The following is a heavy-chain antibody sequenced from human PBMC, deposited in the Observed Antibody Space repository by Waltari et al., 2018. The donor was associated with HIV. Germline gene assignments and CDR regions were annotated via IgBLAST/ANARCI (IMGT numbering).Heavy chain of an antibody. CDR1: GGSISSNNYI. V-gene: IGHV4-39*01. CDR3: ARHSRALGASNYYYYGLDV. CDR2: MYYSWSA. D-gene: IGHD3-10*01. J-gene: IGHJ6*02. Sequence: QLKLHESGPGLVKPSETLSLTCTVSGGSISSNNYIWGWIRQPPGRGLEWVASMYYSWSADYNASLRSRVTTSVDTSKNQFSLQLTSVTAADTAVYYCARHSRALGASNYYYYGLDVWGQGTTVAVSS.